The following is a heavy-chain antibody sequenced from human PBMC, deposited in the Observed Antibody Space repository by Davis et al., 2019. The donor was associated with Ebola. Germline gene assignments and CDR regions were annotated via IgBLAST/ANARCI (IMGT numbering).Heavy chain of an antibody. J-gene: IGHJ6*02. CDR3: ARDLRDLWFGELSRNYYYGMDV. Sequence: GESLKISCAASGFTFSSYAMSWVRQAPGKGLEWVAVISYDGSNKYYADSVKGRFTISRDNSKNTLYLQMNSLRAEDTAVYYCARDLRDLWFGELSRNYYYGMDVWGQGTTVTVSS. V-gene: IGHV3-30-3*01. CDR1: GFTFSSYA. D-gene: IGHD3-10*01. CDR2: ISYDGSNK.